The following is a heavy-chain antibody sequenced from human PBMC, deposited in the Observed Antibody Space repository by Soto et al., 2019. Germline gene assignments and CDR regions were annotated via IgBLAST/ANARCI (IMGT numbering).Heavy chain of an antibody. CDR1: GYSISSGYY. CDR2: LYHSVIT. V-gene: IGHV4-38-2*02. D-gene: IGHD3-16*01. J-gene: IGHJ4*02. Sequence: PSETLSLTCAVSGYSISSGYYWGWIRQPPGRGLEWIGSLYHSVITYYNPSLKNRVTISEDTSKNQFSLKLTSMTAADTAVYYCARDGGSYSGIDYWGQGTLGTVS. CDR3: ARDGGSYSGIDY.